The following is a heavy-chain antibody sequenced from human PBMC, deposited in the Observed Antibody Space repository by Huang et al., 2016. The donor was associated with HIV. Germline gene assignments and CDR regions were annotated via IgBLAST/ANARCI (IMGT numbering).Heavy chain of an antibody. J-gene: IGHJ2*01. CDR1: GGSIRSHH. CDR2: ISDTGRN. Sequence: QVQLQESGPGLVKPSETLSLSCTVSGGSIRSHHWSWIRQPPGKGLEWIATISDTGRNNSHPSLKSRVSMSLDTSKNNFSLNLTSVTAADTAVYYCARSPQIYQTSGLAHYYFDFWGRGTLVTVSS. V-gene: IGHV4-59*11. D-gene: IGHD6-19*01. CDR3: ARSPQIYQTSGLAHYYFDF.